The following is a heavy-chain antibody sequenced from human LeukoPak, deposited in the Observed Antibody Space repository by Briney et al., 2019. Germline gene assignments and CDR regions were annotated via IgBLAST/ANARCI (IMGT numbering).Heavy chain of an antibody. CDR1: GDSMSTYY. J-gene: IGHJ4*02. D-gene: IGHD3-22*01. V-gene: IGHV4-59*01. Sequence: SETLSLTCTVSGDSMSTYYWTWIRQPPGKGLEWIGHIYNSGSTNYNPSLKSRVTISVDTSKNQFSLKLTSVTAADTAVYYCARGVGSGYTDDWGQGTLVTVSS. CDR2: IYNSGST. CDR3: ARGVGSGYTDD.